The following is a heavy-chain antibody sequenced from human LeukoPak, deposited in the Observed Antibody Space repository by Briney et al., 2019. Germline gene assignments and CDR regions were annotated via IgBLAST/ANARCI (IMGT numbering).Heavy chain of an antibody. J-gene: IGHJ4*02. CDR2: IKSKSDGGTT. V-gene: IGHV3-15*01. CDR1: GFTVSSNY. D-gene: IGHD6-13*01. CDR3: TRITAAGTLDY. Sequence: GGSLRLSCAASGFTVSSNYMSWVRQAPGKGLEWVGRIKSKSDGGTTDYAAPLKGRFTISRDDSKNTLYLQMNSLKTEDTAVYYCTRITAAGTLDYWGQGTLVIVSS.